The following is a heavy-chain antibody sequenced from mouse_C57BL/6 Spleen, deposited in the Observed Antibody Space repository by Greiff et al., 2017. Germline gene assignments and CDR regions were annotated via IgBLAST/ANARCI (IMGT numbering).Heavy chain of an antibody. J-gene: IGHJ2*01. CDR3: ARRDYYGSSHFDY. Sequence: QVQLQQPGAELVRPGSSVKLSCKASGYTFTSYWMHWVKQRPIQGLEWIGNIDPAGSDTHYNQKFKDKATLTVDKSSSTAYMQLSSLTSEDSAVYYCARRDYYGSSHFDYWGQGTTLTVSS. V-gene: IGHV1-52*01. CDR2: IDPAGSDT. D-gene: IGHD1-1*01. CDR1: GYTFTSYW.